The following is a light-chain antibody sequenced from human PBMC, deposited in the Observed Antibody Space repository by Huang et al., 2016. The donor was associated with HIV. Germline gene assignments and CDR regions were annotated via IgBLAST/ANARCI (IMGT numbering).Light chain of an antibody. CDR3: QHFQGFT. CDR2: GAS. CDR1: QSISSN. J-gene: IGKJ3*01. Sequence: EIVMTQSPATLSVSPGARATLSCRASQSISSNLAWYQQKPGQAPRLLIHGASTRATGSPARFFGSVSGTDFTLTISSLQSEDFAVYYCQHFQGFTFGPGTKVDI. V-gene: IGKV3-15*01.